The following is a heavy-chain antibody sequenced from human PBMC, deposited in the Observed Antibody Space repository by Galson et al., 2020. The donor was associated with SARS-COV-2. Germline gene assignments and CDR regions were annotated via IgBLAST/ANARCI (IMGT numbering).Heavy chain of an antibody. V-gene: IGHV2-5*02. Sequence: SGPTLVKPTQTLTLTCTFSGFSLSTSGVGVGWIRQPPGKALEWLALIYWDDDKRYSPSLKSRLTITKDTSKNQVVLTMTNMDPVDTATYYCAHRGHSCWYGDWFDPWGQGTLVTVSS. CDR2: IYWDDDK. CDR1: GFSLSTSGVG. D-gene: IGHD6-19*01. CDR3: AHRGHSCWYGDWFDP. J-gene: IGHJ5*02.